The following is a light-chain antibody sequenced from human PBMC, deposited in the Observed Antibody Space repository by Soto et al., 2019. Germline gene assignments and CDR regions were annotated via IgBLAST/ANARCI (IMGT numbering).Light chain of an antibody. Sequence: EIVLTQSPGTLSLSPGERATLSCRASQSVSSSYLAWYQQKPGQTPRLLFYGASSRATGIPDRFSGSGSGTDFTLTISRLEPEVLAVYYCQQYGISPFTFGPGTKVDIK. CDR3: QQYGISPFT. CDR1: QSVSSSY. V-gene: IGKV3-20*01. CDR2: GAS. J-gene: IGKJ3*01.